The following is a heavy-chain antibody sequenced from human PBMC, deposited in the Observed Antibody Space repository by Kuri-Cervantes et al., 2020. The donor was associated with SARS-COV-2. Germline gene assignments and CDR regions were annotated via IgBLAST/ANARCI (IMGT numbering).Heavy chain of an antibody. D-gene: IGHD2-15*01. J-gene: IGHJ6*03. CDR2: IYPSGST. V-gene: IGHV4-61*10. CDR1: GGSISSGRNY. CDR3: ARGQGVAVPVALLVFLGYYMDV. Sequence: SETLSLTCTVSGGSISSGRNYWSWIRQPAGKGLEWIGYIYPSGSTNYNPSLKSRVTISVDTSKNQISLKLSSVTAADTAVYFCARGQGVAVPVALLVFLGYYMDVWGKGTTVTVSS.